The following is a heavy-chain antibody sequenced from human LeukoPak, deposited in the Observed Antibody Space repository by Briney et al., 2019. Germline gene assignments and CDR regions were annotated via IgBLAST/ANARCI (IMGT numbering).Heavy chain of an antibody. D-gene: IGHD6-25*01. CDR3: ARGLYRSGYYFDY. CDR2: IWYDGSIK. CDR1: GFTFSTYG. J-gene: IGHJ4*02. V-gene: IGHV3-33*01. Sequence: HPGGSLRLSCAASGFTFSTYGMNWVRQAPGRGLEWMAVIWYDGSIKNYADSVKGRFTISRDNSKNTLYLQMSSLRAEDTAVYYCARGLYRSGYYFDYWGQGTLVTVSS.